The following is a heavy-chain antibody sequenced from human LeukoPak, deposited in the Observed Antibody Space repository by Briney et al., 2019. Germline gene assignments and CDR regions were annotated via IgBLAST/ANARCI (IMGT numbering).Heavy chain of an antibody. J-gene: IGHJ4*02. CDR2: IIPIFGTA. CDR3: ARGGGVGSGWYWDY. CDR1: GGTFSSYA. V-gene: IGHV1-69*06. Sequence: GASVKVSCKASGGTFSSYAISWVRQAPGQGLEWMGGIIPIFGTANYAQKFQGRVTITADKSTRTAYMELSSLRSEDTAVYYCARGGGVGSGWYWDYWGQGTLVTVSS. D-gene: IGHD6-19*01.